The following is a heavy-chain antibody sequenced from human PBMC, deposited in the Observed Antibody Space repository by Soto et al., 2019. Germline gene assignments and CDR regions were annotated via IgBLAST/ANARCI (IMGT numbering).Heavy chain of an antibody. V-gene: IGHV2-5*02. D-gene: IGHD2-15*01. J-gene: IGHJ4*02. CDR3: AYRGSGGSYYYFVY. Sequence: QMTLKESGPTLVKPTQTLTLTCTFSGFSLSTSGVGVGWIRQPPGKALEWLALIYWDDDKRYSPSLKSRLTLTKDPSKNQMVLTMTDMDPVDTATYYCAYRGSGGSYYYFVYLRQGTLVTVSS. CDR2: IYWDDDK. CDR1: GFSLSTSGVG.